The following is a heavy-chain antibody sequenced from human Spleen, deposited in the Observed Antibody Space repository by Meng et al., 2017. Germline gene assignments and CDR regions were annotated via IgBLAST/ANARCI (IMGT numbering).Heavy chain of an antibody. CDR1: GDSVSSNSAA. CDR2: TYYRSTWYN. Sequence: LRLSCDISGDSVSSNSAAWSWIRQSPSRGLEWLGRTYYRSTWYNDYAAFVRGRITINPDTSKNQFSLHLNSVTPEDTAVYYCARGGTNWRSFDIWGQGTMVTVSS. CDR3: ARGGTNWRSFDI. J-gene: IGHJ3*02. D-gene: IGHD1-20*01. V-gene: IGHV6-1*01.